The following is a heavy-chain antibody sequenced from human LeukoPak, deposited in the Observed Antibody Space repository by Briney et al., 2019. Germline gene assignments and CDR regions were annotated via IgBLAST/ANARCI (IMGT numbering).Heavy chain of an antibody. CDR1: GGSISNYR. CDR3: ARRANWGFFDY. J-gene: IGHJ4*02. V-gene: IGHV4-59*01. D-gene: IGHD7-27*01. Sequence: SETLSLTCTVSGGSISNYRWSWIRQPPGKGLEWIGYIYNSGSTNYNPSLKSRVTISVDTSKNQFSLKLSSVTAADTAVYHCARRANWGFFDYWGQGILVTVST. CDR2: IYNSGST.